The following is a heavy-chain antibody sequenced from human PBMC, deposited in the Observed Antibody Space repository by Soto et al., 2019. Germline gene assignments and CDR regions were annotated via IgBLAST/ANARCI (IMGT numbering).Heavy chain of an antibody. V-gene: IGHV4-34*01. Sequence: SETLSLTCAVYGGSFSGYYWSWIRQPPGKGLEWIGEINHSGSTNYNPSLKSRVTISVDTSKNQFSLKLSSVTAADTAVYYCARVWSGGKVVVAATYYFDYWGQGTLVTVSS. D-gene: IGHD2-15*01. CDR2: INHSGST. CDR1: GGSFSGYY. J-gene: IGHJ4*02. CDR3: ARVWSGGKVVVAATYYFDY.